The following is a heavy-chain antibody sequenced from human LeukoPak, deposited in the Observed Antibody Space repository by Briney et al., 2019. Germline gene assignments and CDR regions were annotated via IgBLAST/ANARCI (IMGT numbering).Heavy chain of an antibody. CDR2: IYYSGST. CDR3: AREGLADSSSWFDY. CDR1: GGSISSYY. D-gene: IGHD6-13*01. V-gene: IGHV4-59*12. J-gene: IGHJ4*02. Sequence: SETLSLTCTVSGGSISSYYWSWIRQPPGKGLEWIGYIYYSGSTYYNPSLKSRVTISVDTSKNQFSLKLSSVTAADTAVYYCAREGLADSSSWFDYWGQGTLVTVSS.